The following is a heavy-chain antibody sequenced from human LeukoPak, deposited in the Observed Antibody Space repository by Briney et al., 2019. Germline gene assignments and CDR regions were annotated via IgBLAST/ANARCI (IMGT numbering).Heavy chain of an antibody. D-gene: IGHD3-9*01. Sequence: EASVKVSCKASGYTFTSYGISWVRQAPGQGLEWMGWISAYNGNTNYAQKLQGRVTMTTDTSTSTAYMELRSLRSDDTAVYYCARDRTYYDILTGYFGPANYYYYYGMDVWGKGTTVTVSP. CDR3: ARDRTYYDILTGYFGPANYYYYYGMDV. CDR2: ISAYNGNT. J-gene: IGHJ6*04. V-gene: IGHV1-18*01. CDR1: GYTFTSYG.